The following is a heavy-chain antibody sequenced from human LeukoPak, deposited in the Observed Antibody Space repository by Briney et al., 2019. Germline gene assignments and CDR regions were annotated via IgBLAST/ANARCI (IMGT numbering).Heavy chain of an antibody. CDR3: ARGRSGYGPFDALDI. CDR1: GYTFSSYA. J-gene: IGHJ3*02. Sequence: QPGGSLRLSCTASGYTFSSYAMTWVRQAPGEGLEWVSAISGSGANTYYADSVKGRFAASRDNSKDTLYLQMRSLRAEDTAVYYCARGRSGYGPFDALDIWGHGTWVTVSS. D-gene: IGHD3-22*01. V-gene: IGHV3-23*01. CDR2: ISGSGANT.